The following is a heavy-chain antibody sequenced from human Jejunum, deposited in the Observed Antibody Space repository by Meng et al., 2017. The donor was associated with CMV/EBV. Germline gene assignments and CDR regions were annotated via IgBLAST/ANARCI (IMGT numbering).Heavy chain of an antibody. J-gene: IGHJ4*02. D-gene: IGHD1-1*01. Sequence: SCQASGYTFTTYPVHWVRQAPGQGLEYMGIIFSSGNPKHAQKFQGRLTLTRDTTTTTVYMELSGLRSDDTAVYFCAREYPSTFYFDYWGQGTLVTVSS. CDR3: AREYPSTFYFDY. CDR2: IFSSGNP. V-gene: IGHV1-46*01. CDR1: GYTFTTYP.